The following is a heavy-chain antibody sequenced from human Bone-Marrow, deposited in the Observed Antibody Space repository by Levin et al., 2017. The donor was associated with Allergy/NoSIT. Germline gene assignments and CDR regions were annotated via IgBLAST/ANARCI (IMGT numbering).Heavy chain of an antibody. D-gene: IGHD6-19*01. CDR3: AKLLPWLVLTAPFDY. V-gene: IGHV3-30*18. Sequence: GGSLRLSCAVSGFTFSNYGMHWVRQAPGKGLEWVALISYDGSDKDYADSVKGRFTISRDSSKNALYLQMNSLRAEDTAVYYCAKLLPWLVLTAPFDYWGQGTLVTVSS. CDR2: ISYDGSDK. J-gene: IGHJ4*02. CDR1: GFTFSNYG.